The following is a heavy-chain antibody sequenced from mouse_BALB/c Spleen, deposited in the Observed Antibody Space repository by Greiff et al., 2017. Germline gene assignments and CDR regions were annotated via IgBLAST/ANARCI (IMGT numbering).Heavy chain of an antibody. J-gene: IGHJ2*01. CDR3: ARSGGNYYYFDY. CDR1: GYAFTNYL. V-gene: IGHV1-54*01. CDR2: INPGSGGT. Sequence: QVQLQQSGAELVRPGTSVKVSCKASGYAFTNYLIEWVKQRPGQGLEWIGVINPGSGGTNYNEKFKGKATLTADKSSSTAYMQLSSLTSDDSAVYFCARSGGNYYYFDYWGQGTTRTVSS. D-gene: IGHD2-1*01.